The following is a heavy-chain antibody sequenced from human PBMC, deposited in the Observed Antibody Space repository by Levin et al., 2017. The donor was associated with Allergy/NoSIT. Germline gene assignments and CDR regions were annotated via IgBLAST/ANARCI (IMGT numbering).Heavy chain of an antibody. Sequence: SQTLSLTCAVYGGSFSGYYWSWIRQPPGRGLEWMGEISDSGSTNDNPSLKSRVTLSVDTSKNQVSLKLSSVTAADTAVYYCARHDSGNYYRYWFFDLWGRGTLVTVSS. CDR2: ISDSGST. V-gene: IGHV4-34*01. CDR3: ARHDSGNYYRYWFFDL. D-gene: IGHD1-26*01. CDR1: GGSFSGYY. J-gene: IGHJ2*01.